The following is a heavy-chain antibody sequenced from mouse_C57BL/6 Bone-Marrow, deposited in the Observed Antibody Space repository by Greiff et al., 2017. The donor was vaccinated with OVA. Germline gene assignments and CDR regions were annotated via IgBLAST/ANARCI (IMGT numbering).Heavy chain of an antibody. V-gene: IGHV14-3*01. D-gene: IGHD1-1*01. J-gene: IGHJ3*01. Sequence: VQLKQSVAELVRPGASVKLSCTASGFDIKNTYMHWVKQRPEQGLEWIGRIDPANGNTKYAPKFQGKATITADTSSNTAYRQLSSLTSEDTAIYYCAPIYYYGSSQFAYWGQGTLVTVSA. CDR2: IDPANGNT. CDR3: APIYYYGSSQFAY. CDR1: GFDIKNTY.